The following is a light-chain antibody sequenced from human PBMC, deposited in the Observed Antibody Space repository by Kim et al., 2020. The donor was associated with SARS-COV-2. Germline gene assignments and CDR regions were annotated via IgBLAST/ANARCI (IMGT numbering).Light chain of an antibody. CDR3: QHYGTSLIT. CDR2: GAS. Sequence: EIVLTQSPATLSLSPGERATLSCRASQSISTRFLAWYQQKPGQAPRLLIYGASSRATGIPERFGGSGSGTDFTLTISRLEPEDFAVYFCQHYGTSLITFGQGTRLEIK. J-gene: IGKJ5*01. CDR1: QSISTRF. V-gene: IGKV3-20*01.